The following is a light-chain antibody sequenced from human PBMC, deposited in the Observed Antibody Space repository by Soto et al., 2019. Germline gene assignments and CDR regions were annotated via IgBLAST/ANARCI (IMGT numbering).Light chain of an antibody. CDR1: QGISNF. CDR2: AAS. J-gene: IGKJ1*01. V-gene: IGKV1-27*01. Sequence: DIQMTQSPSSLSASVGDRVTITCRASQGISNFLAWYQQKPGKVPKLLIFAASTLQSGVPSRFSGGGSGTDFSLTISSLQPEDVANYYCQKYNSAPGTFGQGTKVEIK. CDR3: QKYNSAPGT.